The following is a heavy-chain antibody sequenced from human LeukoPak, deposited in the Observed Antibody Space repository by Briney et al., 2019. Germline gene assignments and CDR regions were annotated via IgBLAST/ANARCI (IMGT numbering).Heavy chain of an antibody. Sequence: SETLSLTCSVSGGSISSGDYYWSWIRQSPEKGLEWIGFIYYSGSVFYNPSLKSRLAISVDSSVNQFSLTLTSVTAADTAVYYCARGGRFCAAGSCCPNWFAPWGQGTLVTVSS. CDR1: GGSISSGDYY. CDR3: ARGGRFCAAGSCCPNWFAP. V-gene: IGHV4-30-4*01. CDR2: IYYSGSV. J-gene: IGHJ5*02. D-gene: IGHD2-15*01.